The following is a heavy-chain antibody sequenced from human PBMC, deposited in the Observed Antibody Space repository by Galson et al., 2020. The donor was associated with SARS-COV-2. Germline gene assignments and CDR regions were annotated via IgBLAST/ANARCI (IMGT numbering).Heavy chain of an antibody. D-gene: IGHD2-8*01. Sequence: GESLKISCAASGFTFRSRWMHWVRQAPGKGLLWISRINSDGTIKAYADSVKGRFTISRDNAKDTLHLQMSGLRGEDTAVYFCARGEWDTRNGLDMWGQGTMVTVSS. CDR1: GFTFRSRW. CDR3: ARGEWDTRNGLDM. CDR2: INSDGTIK. J-gene: IGHJ3*02. V-gene: IGHV3-74*01.